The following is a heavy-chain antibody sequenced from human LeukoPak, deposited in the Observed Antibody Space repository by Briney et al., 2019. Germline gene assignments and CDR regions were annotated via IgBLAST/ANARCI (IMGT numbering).Heavy chain of an antibody. CDR1: EFTFSSYA. J-gene: IGHJ4*02. CDR2: INHSGST. CDR3: ARWGWELPFDY. Sequence: GSLRLSCAASEFTFSSYAMSWVRQAPGKGLEWIGEINHSGSTNYNPSLKSRVTISVDTSKNQFSLKLSSVTAADTAVYYCARWGWELPFDYWGQGTLVTVSS. V-gene: IGHV4-34*01. D-gene: IGHD2-15*01.